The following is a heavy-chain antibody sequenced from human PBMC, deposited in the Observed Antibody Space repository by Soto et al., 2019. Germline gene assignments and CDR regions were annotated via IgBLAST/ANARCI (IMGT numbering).Heavy chain of an antibody. CDR3: ACHYDYVWGSYCYSPPII. V-gene: IGHV3-53*01. J-gene: IGHJ3*02. CDR2: IYSGGST. CDR1: GFTVSSNY. D-gene: IGHD3-16*02. Sequence: PGGSLRLSCAASGFTVSSNYMSWVRQAPGKGLEWVSVIYSGGSTYYADSVKGRFTISRDNSKNTLYLQMNSLRAEDTAVYYCACHYDYVWGSYCYSPPIIWGQGTMVTVSS.